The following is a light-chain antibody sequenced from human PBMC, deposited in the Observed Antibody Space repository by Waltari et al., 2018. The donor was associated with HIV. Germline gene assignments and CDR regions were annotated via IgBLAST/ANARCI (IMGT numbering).Light chain of an antibody. CDR2: EVS. CDR3: SSYTTRNTLL. CDR1: SSDIGAYNF. J-gene: IGLJ2*01. Sequence: QSALTQPASVSGSPGQSITFSCSGSSSDIGAYNFVSWYQQHPGKAPKLIIYEVSNRPSGVSERFSVSSSGNTAFLTISGLQAEDEADYYCSSYTTRNTLLFGGGTRLTVL. V-gene: IGLV2-14*01.